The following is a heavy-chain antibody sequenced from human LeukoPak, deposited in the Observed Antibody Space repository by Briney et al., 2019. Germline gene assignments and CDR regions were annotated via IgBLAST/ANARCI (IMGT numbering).Heavy chain of an antibody. CDR1: GFTFSSYG. J-gene: IGHJ4*02. CDR2: IWYDGSNR. CDR3: ARDPSMIVGRYYFDY. Sequence: PGRSLRLSCAASGFTFSSYGMPWVRQAPGKGLEWVAVIWYDGSNRYYADSVKGRFTISRDNSKNTLYLQMNSLRAEDTAVYYCARDPSMIVGRYYFDYWGQGTLVTVSS. D-gene: IGHD3-22*01. V-gene: IGHV3-33*01.